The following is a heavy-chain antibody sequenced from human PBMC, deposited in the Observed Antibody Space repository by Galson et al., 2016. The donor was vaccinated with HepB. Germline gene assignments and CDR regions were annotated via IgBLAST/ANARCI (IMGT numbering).Heavy chain of an antibody. CDR3: ARDRGTWDGSGELIDI. V-gene: IGHV6-1*01. Sequence: CAISGDSVSSDSVGWNWIRQSPSRGLEWLGRTYYRSKWYNKYAVSVQGRITINPDTSKNQFSLQLNSVTPEDTAVYYCARDRGTWDGSGELIDIWGQGTMVTVSS. CDR2: TYYRSKWYN. J-gene: IGHJ3*02. CDR1: GDSVSSDSVG. D-gene: IGHD3-10*01.